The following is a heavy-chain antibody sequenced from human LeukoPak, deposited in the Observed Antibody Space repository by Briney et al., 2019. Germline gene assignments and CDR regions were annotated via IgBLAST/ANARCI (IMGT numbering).Heavy chain of an antibody. V-gene: IGHV6-1*01. Sequence: SQTLSLTCAISGDSVSSKNGAWNWIRQSPSRGLEWLGRTYYRSKWYDEYADSVKGRVTISPGTSKNQFSLHVYSVTPEDTAVYYCARDLGTSGWYTFDFWGQGTLVTVSS. J-gene: IGHJ5*01. CDR3: ARDLGTSGWYTFDF. CDR2: TYYRSKWYD. CDR1: GDSVSSKNGA. D-gene: IGHD6-19*01.